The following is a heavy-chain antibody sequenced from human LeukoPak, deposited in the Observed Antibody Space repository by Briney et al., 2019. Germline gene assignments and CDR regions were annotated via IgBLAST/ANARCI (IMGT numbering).Heavy chain of an antibody. Sequence: PSETLSLTCTVSGGSISSYYWSWIRQPPGKGLEWIGYIYYSGSTNYNSSLKSRVTISVDTSKNQFSLKLSSVTAADTAVYYCARADLPKDAFDIWGQGTMVTVSS. D-gene: IGHD2-2*01. V-gene: IGHV4-59*01. CDR3: ARADLPKDAFDI. J-gene: IGHJ3*02. CDR2: IYYSGST. CDR1: GGSISSYY.